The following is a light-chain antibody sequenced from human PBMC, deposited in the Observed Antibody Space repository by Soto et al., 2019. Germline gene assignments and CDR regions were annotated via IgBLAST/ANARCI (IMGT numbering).Light chain of an antibody. V-gene: IGLV2-14*01. CDR1: SSDVGGYNY. CDR2: EVS. J-gene: IGLJ1*01. CDR3: SAYTSGSTLG. Sequence: QSVLTQPASVSGSPGQSITISCTGTSSDVGGYNYVSWYQQHPGKAPKLMIYEVSNRPSGVSNRFSGSKSGNTASLTISGLQAEDEAEYYCSAYTSGSTLGFGTGTKLTVL.